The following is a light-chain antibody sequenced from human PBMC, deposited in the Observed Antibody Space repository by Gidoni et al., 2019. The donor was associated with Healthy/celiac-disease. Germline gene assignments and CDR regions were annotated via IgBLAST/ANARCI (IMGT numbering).Light chain of an antibody. V-gene: IGKV1-9*01. Sequence: DIQLTQSPSFLSASVGDRVTITCRPSQCISSYLAWYQQKPGKAPKLLIYAASTLQSGVPSRFSGSGSGTEFTLTISSLQPEDFATYYCQQLNSYPQITFGQGTRLEIK. CDR2: AAS. CDR1: QCISSY. J-gene: IGKJ5*01. CDR3: QQLNSYPQIT.